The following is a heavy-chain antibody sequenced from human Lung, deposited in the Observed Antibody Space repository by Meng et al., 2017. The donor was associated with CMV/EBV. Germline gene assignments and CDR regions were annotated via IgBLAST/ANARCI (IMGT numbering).Heavy chain of an antibody. CDR1: GYTITNYG. D-gene: IGHD3-22*01. CDR3: ARVEVEITSGDY. CDR2: INAYNGNT. V-gene: IGHV1-18*01. J-gene: IGHJ4*02. Sequence: QAQLVQAGGEVKTPGASVKVPCKASGYTITNYGSTWGRQAPGQGLEWMGWINAYNGNTNYAQKLQGRVTMTTDTSTSTAYMELRSMRSDDTAVYYCARVEVEITSGDYWGQGTLVTVSS.